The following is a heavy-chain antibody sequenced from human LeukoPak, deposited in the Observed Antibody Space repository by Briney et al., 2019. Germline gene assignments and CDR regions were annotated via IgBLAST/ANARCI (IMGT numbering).Heavy chain of an antibody. CDR1: GGSISTGGYS. D-gene: IGHD3-22*01. CDR3: ARGASAYYDSSGYPTSYFDY. V-gene: IGHV4-30-2*01. CDR2: IYHSGST. Sequence: SETLSLTCAVSGGSISTGGYSWSWIRQPPGEGLAWIGYIYHSGSTYYNPSLKSRVTITVDRSKNQFSLKLSSVTAADTAVYYCARGASAYYDSSGYPTSYFDYWGQGTLVTVSS. J-gene: IGHJ4*02.